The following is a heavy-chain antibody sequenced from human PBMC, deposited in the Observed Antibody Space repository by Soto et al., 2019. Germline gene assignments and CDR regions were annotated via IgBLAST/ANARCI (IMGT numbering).Heavy chain of an antibody. Sequence: PSETLSLTCAVSGGSISSSNWWSWVRQPPGKGLEWIGEIYHSGSTNYNPSLKSRVTISVDKSKNQFSLKLSSVTAADTAVYYSERIAEAGTNFAYWGQGTLVTVSS. J-gene: IGHJ4*02. CDR1: GGSISSSNW. D-gene: IGHD6-13*01. CDR3: ERIAEAGTNFAY. V-gene: IGHV4-4*02. CDR2: IYHSGST.